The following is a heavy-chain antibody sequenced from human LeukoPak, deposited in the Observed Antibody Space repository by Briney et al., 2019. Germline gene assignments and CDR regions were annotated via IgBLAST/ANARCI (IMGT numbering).Heavy chain of an antibody. CDR1: GGSISSSSYY. J-gene: IGHJ6*03. CDR3: ASVRRGFGEFSKYYSYYYMDV. CDR2: IYYSGNA. V-gene: IGHV4-39*01. D-gene: IGHD3-10*01. Sequence: SETLSLTCTVSGGSISSSSYYWGWIRQPPGKVLEWIGNIYYSGNAYHNPSLKSRVTISVDTSKNQFSLRLSSVTAADTAVYYCASVRRGFGEFSKYYSYYYMDVWGKGTTVTISS.